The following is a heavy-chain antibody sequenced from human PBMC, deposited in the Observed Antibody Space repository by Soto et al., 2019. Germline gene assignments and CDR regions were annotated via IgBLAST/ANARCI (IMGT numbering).Heavy chain of an antibody. V-gene: IGHV3-21*01. CDR3: GGDVFWRGYYGPNRYYYGMDV. CDR2: ISSSSSYI. D-gene: IGHD3-3*01. CDR1: GFTFSSYS. Sequence: GGSLRLSCAASGFTFSSYSMNWVRQAPGKGLEWVSSISSSSSYIYYADSVKGRFTISRDNAKNSLYLQMDSLRAEDTAVYYWGGDVFWRGYYGPNRYYYGMDVGGQGTTVTVSS. J-gene: IGHJ6*02.